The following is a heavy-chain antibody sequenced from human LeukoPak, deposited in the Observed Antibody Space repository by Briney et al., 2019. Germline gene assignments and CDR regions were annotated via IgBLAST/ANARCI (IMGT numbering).Heavy chain of an antibody. CDR1: GVTLNTYW. V-gene: IGHV3-7*05. CDR3: ARPPLTARLHFEY. D-gene: IGHD5-12*01. Sequence: PGGSLRLSCAACGVTLNTYWMSWVRQAPGKGLEWVANIKEDGSEKYYVDFVKGRFTISRDNAKNSLYLQMNSLRVEDTAVYCCARPPLTARLHFEYWGQGTLVTVSS. CDR2: IKEDGSEK. J-gene: IGHJ4*02.